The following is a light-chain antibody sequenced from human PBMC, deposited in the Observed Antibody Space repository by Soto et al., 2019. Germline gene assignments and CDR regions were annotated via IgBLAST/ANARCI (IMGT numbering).Light chain of an antibody. CDR1: QSIGRL. CDR2: DAS. Sequence: DIHLTQSPSTLSASAGDGVTITCRASQSIGRLLAWYQQRPGKAPQLLILDASTLESGVPPRFSGSGSGTEFTLTITSLQPEDFATYYCQHYNSYLGTFGQGTKLEIK. CDR3: QHYNSYLGT. J-gene: IGKJ2*01. V-gene: IGKV1-5*01.